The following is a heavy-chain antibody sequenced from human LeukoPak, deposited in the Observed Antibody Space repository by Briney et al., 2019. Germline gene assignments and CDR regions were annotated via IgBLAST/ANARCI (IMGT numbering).Heavy chain of an antibody. V-gene: IGHV3-7*01. CDR3: ARDLASGSYYGGYDAFDI. Sequence: PGGSLRLSCAASGFTFSDYWMSWVRQAPGKGLEWVANIKGDGSAKYYVASVEGRFTVSRDNADNSLHLQMYSLRAEDTAVYYCARDLASGSYYGGYDAFDIWGQGTMVTVSS. D-gene: IGHD1-26*01. CDR1: GFTFSDYW. J-gene: IGHJ3*02. CDR2: IKGDGSAK.